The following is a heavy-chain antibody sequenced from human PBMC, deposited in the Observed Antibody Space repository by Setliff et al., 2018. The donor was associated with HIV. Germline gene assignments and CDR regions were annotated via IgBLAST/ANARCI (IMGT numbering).Heavy chain of an antibody. CDR3: ARAISPQYYGSSGYFLA. J-gene: IGHJ5*02. V-gene: IGHV4-39*01. D-gene: IGHD3-22*01. Sequence: PSETLSLTCKVSGDSIDSSYYYWAWIRQPPGRGLEWIGTVFNSGSTYYTPSLRGRVTISVDTSKDQFSLKVNSVTAADTAFYYCARAISPQYYGSSGYFLAWGQGTLVTVSS. CDR2: VFNSGST. CDR1: GDSIDSSYYY.